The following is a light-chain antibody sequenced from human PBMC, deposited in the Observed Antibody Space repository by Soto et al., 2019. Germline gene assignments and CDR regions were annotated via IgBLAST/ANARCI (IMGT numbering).Light chain of an antibody. V-gene: IGKV3-20*01. CDR2: GAS. CDR1: QSVGSNS. Sequence: EFVLTQSPGTLSLSPGERATLSCRASQSVGSNSLAWYQQKPGQAPRILIYGASTRATGIPDRFSGSGSGTDFTLPISRLEPEDFAVYYCQQYGSSPPLTFGGGPKVEIK. J-gene: IGKJ4*01. CDR3: QQYGSSPPLT.